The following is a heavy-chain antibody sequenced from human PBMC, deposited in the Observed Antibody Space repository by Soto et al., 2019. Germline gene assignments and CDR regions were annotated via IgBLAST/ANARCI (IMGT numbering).Heavy chain of an antibody. V-gene: IGHV1-3*01. J-gene: IGHJ4*02. D-gene: IGHD3-3*01. CDR3: ARGVRFLELFSENYFDY. Sequence: KFQGRVTITRDTSASTAYMELSSLRSEDTAVYYCARGVRFLELFSENYFDYWSQGTLVTVSS.